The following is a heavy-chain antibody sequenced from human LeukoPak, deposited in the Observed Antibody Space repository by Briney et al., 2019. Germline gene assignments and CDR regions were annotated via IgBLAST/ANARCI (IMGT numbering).Heavy chain of an antibody. V-gene: IGHV3-7*03. CDR2: IREDGTEK. CDR3: ASGREKGWLQFDY. CDR1: GFTFSGAW. D-gene: IGHD5-24*01. Sequence: GGSLRLSCTASGFTFSGAWMTWVRQAPGKGLEWVANIREDGTEKNYVDSVRGRFSVSRDNAKNSLFLQMNSLRADDTAVYYCASGREKGWLQFDYWGQGTLVTVSS. J-gene: IGHJ4*02.